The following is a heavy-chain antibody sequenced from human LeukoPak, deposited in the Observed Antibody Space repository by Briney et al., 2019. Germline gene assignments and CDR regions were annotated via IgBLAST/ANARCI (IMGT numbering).Heavy chain of an antibody. CDR1: GFTLSSYV. V-gene: IGHV3-23*01. J-gene: IGHJ5*02. CDR3: AKDKIYYDA. CDR2: ISGSGGST. D-gene: IGHD3-22*01. Sequence: GGSLRLSCAASGFTLSSYVMSWVRLAPGKGLEWVSGISGSGGSTYYADSVKGRFTISRDNSKNTLYLQMNSLRAEDTAIYYCAKDKIYYDAWGQGTLVTVSS.